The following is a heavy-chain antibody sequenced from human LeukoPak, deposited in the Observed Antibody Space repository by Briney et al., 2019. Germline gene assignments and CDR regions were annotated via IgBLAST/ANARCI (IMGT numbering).Heavy chain of an antibody. Sequence: SETLSLTCTVSGDSFSYFYWSWIRQPPGKGLEWIGYIYYSGSTNYNPSLKSRVTISVDTSKNQFSLKLSSVTAADTAVYYCARSNQCPPNSSTSCYYPDWFDPWGQGTLVTVSS. J-gene: IGHJ5*02. CDR2: IYYSGST. V-gene: IGHV4-59*01. CDR1: GDSFSYFY. CDR3: ARSNQCPPNSSTSCYYPDWFDP. D-gene: IGHD2-2*01.